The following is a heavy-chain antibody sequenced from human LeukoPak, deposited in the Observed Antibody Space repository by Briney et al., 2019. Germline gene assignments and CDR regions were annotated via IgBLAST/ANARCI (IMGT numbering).Heavy chain of an antibody. D-gene: IGHD6-19*01. V-gene: IGHV4-4*07. CDR1: GGSISSYY. Sequence: SETLSLTCTVSGGSISSYYWSWVRQPAGKGLEWIGRIYTGGTTNYNPSLKSRVTMSVDTSKNQFSLKLSSVTAADTAVYYCARQYSSDWYLWFDPWGQGTLVTVSS. CDR3: ARQYSSDWYLWFDP. CDR2: IYTGGTT. J-gene: IGHJ5*02.